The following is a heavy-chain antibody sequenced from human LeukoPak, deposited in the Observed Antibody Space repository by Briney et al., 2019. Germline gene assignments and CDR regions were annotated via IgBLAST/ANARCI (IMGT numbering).Heavy chain of an antibody. J-gene: IGHJ5*02. CDR2: INHSGST. Sequence: SETLSLTCAVHGGSFSGYYWSWIRQPPGKGLEWIGEINHSGSTNYNPSLKSRVTISVDTSKNQFSLKLSSVTAADTAVYYCARVRRSVTATTNNWFDPWGQGTLVTVSS. D-gene: IGHD2-21*02. CDR1: GGSFSGYY. CDR3: ARVRRSVTATTNNWFDP. V-gene: IGHV4-34*01.